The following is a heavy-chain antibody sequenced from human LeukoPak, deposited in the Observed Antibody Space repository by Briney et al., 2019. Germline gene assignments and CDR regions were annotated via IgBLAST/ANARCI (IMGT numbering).Heavy chain of an antibody. CDR3: ARASAMKVVVGHYGMDV. CDR2: IYYSGST. Sequence: SQTLSLTCTVSGGSISSGDYYWSWIRQPPGKGLEWIGYIYYSGSTYYNPSLKSRVTISVGTSKNQFSLKLSSVTAADTAVYYCARASAMKVVVGHYGMDVWGQGTTVTVSS. J-gene: IGHJ6*02. CDR1: GGSISSGDYY. V-gene: IGHV4-30-4*01. D-gene: IGHD3-22*01.